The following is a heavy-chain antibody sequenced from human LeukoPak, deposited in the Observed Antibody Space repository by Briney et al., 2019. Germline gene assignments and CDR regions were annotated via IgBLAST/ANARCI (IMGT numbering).Heavy chain of an antibody. CDR3: ARLPTYCTGGSCYFDY. Sequence: GAPLKTSCKGSGSTFTIYWSGWVRQMPGKGLEWMGIIYTGDSHTIYSPSFQGQVTISADKSISAAYLQWSSLKASDTAMYYCARLPTYCTGGSCYFDYWGQGSLVTVSS. D-gene: IGHD2-15*01. J-gene: IGHJ4*02. V-gene: IGHV5-51*01. CDR1: GSTFTIYW. CDR2: IYTGDSHT.